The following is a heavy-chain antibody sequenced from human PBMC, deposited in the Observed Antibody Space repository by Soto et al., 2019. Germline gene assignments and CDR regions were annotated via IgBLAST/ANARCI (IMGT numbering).Heavy chain of an antibody. Sequence: EVQLLESGGGLVQPGGSLRLSCAASGFTFSTYAMSWVRQAPGKGLEWVSGISGSGRSTYYADSVKGPFTISRDNSKNTLYLQMNILRAEDTAVYYCAKGGRLGATDRYYFDDWGQGTLVTVSS. CDR3: AKGGRLGATDRYYFDD. V-gene: IGHV3-23*01. D-gene: IGHD1-26*01. CDR2: ISGSGRST. J-gene: IGHJ4*02. CDR1: GFTFSTYA.